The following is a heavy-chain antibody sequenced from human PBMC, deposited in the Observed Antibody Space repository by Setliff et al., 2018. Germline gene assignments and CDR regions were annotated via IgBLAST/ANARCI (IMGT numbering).Heavy chain of an antibody. CDR3: ARYITGTTPADY. D-gene: IGHD1-7*01. CDR2: ISAYNGNT. J-gene: IGHJ4*02. CDR1: GYTFTSYG. V-gene: IGHV1-18*01. Sequence: ASVKVSCKASGYTFTSYGISWVRQAPGQGLEWVGWISAYNGNTNYAQELQGRVTMTTDTSTSTAYMELRSLRSDDTAVYYCARYITGTTPADYWGQGTLVTVSS.